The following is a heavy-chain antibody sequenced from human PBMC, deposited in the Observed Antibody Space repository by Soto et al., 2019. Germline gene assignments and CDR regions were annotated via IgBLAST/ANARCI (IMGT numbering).Heavy chain of an antibody. J-gene: IGHJ5*02. Sequence: QVQLVQSGAEVKKPGSSVKVSCKASGGSFTSYAFSWVRQAPGQGLEWVGGIIPIFGTPKYAQKFQGRVTLSEDRSTSTAYLEMTGLTSEDTAVYFCEGDTLTNFSNWDSDVWVDTWGQGTLVIVSS. CDR3: EGDTLTNFSNWDSDVWVDT. D-gene: IGHD1-1*01. V-gene: IGHV1-69*06. CDR1: GGSFTSYA. CDR2: IIPIFGTP.